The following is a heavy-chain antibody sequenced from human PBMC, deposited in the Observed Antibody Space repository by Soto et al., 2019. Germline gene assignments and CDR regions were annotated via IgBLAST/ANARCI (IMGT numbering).Heavy chain of an antibody. Sequence: EVQLVESGGGLVQPGGSLSLSCAASGFTFKTFVMNWVRQAPGKGLEWVSYISGSSNTINFADSVRGRFTISRDNAKNSMYLQMNSLRDEDTAVYYCVRGTGVMTAFAYFDYWGQGTLVTVSS. CDR3: VRGTGVMTAFAYFDY. V-gene: IGHV3-48*02. CDR1: GFTFKTFV. J-gene: IGHJ4*02. CDR2: ISGSSNTI. D-gene: IGHD2-21*02.